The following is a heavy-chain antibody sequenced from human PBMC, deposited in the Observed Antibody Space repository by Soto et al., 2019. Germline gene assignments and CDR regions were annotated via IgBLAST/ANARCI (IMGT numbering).Heavy chain of an antibody. Sequence: GGSLRLSCAASGFTFSSYAMSWVRQAPGKGLEWVSAISGSGGSTYYADSVKGRFTISRDNSKNTLYLQMNSLRAEDTAVYYCAKDWPAPVRGVTPCFDYWGQGTLVTVSS. J-gene: IGHJ4*02. CDR2: ISGSGGST. D-gene: IGHD3-10*02. CDR1: GFTFSSYA. V-gene: IGHV3-23*01. CDR3: AKDWPAPVRGVTPCFDY.